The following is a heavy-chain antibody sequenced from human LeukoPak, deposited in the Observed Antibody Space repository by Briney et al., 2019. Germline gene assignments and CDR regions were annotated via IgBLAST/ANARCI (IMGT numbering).Heavy chain of an antibody. CDR3: ARHLTDKGLRFLEWFEGAYMDV. Sequence: TSETLSLTCSVSGGSISSSSYYWGWIRQPPGKGLEWIGTIYYSGSTYYRPSLKSRVTISVDTSKNEFSLKLSSVTAADSAIYYCARHLTDKGLRFLEWFEGAYMDVWGKGTTVTASS. CDR1: GGSISSSSYY. J-gene: IGHJ6*03. V-gene: IGHV4-39*01. CDR2: IYYSGST. D-gene: IGHD3-3*01.